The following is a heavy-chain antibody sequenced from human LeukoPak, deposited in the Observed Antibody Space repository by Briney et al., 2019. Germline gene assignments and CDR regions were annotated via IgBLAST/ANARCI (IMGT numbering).Heavy chain of an antibody. D-gene: IGHD1-1*01. Sequence: ASVKVSCKASYYTFTNYGITWVRQAPGQGLEWMGWISAYNGNTFYAQNLQGRVTMTTDTSTSTAYMELRSLTSDDTAVYYCARVLEITNYYYMDVWGKGTTVTVSS. CDR1: YYTFTNYG. J-gene: IGHJ6*03. CDR3: ARVLEITNYYYMDV. CDR2: ISAYNGNT. V-gene: IGHV1-18*01.